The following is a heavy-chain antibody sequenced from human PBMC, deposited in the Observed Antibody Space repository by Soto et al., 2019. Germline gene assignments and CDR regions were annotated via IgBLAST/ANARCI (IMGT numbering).Heavy chain of an antibody. CDR2: ISYDGSNK. J-gene: IGHJ6*02. CDR1: GFTFSNYA. V-gene: IGHV3-30-3*01. CDR3: ARDGGCSGGSCYNSRGYYYYYGMDV. Sequence: QVQLVESGGGVVQPGRSLRLSCTASGFTFSNYAMHWVRQAPGKGLEWVAVISYDGSNKYYADSVKGRFTISRDNSKNTLNXXMXSXXTEDTAGDYCARDGGCSGGSCYNSRGYYYYYGMDVWGQGTTVTVSS. D-gene: IGHD2-15*01.